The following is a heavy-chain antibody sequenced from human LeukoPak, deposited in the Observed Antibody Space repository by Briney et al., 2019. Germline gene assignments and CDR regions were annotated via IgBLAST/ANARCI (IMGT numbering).Heavy chain of an antibody. J-gene: IGHJ6*03. V-gene: IGHV3-21*01. CDR1: GGSFSGYY. D-gene: IGHD1-26*01. Sequence: ETLSLTCAVYGGSFSGYYWSWVRQAPGKGLEWVSAISGSGGNTYYADSVKGRFTISRDNAKNSLYLQMNSLRAEDTAVYYCARAYSGSYYYMDVWGKGTTVTISS. CDR2: ISGSGGNT. CDR3: ARAYSGSYYYMDV.